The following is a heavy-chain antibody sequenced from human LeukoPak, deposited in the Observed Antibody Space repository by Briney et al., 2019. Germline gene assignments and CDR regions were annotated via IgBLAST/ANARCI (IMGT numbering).Heavy chain of an antibody. D-gene: IGHD5-12*01. Sequence: GGSLRLSCEASGFTFSSYWMHWVRQAPGKGLVWVSHINSDGSNTSYADSVKGRFTNSRDNAKNTLYLQMNSLSAEDTAVYYCARGEDIVATVTGYWGQGTLVTVSS. CDR3: ARGEDIVATVTGY. V-gene: IGHV3-74*01. CDR2: INSDGSNT. J-gene: IGHJ4*02. CDR1: GFTFSSYW.